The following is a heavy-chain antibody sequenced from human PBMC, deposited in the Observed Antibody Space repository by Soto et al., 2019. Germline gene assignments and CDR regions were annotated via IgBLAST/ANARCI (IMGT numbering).Heavy chain of an antibody. J-gene: IGHJ4*02. CDR2: IYYSGST. CDR3: ARVVSPDYYADY. V-gene: IGHV4-39*02. Sequence: SETLSLTCTVSGGSSISSSYYWGWIRQPPGKGLEWIGSIYYSGSTYYNPSLKGRFTISRDNAKNSLYLQMNSLRAEDTAVYYCARVVSPDYYADYWGQGTLVTVSS. CDR1: GGSSISSSYY. D-gene: IGHD3-10*01.